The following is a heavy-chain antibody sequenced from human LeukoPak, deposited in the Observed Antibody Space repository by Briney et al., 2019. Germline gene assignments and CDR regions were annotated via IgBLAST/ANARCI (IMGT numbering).Heavy chain of an antibody. CDR2: IYISGST. CDR3: ASGPSGSHWGAFDI. D-gene: IGHD1-26*01. J-gene: IGHJ3*02. CDR1: GGSISSYY. Sequence: PSETLSLTCTVSGGSISSYYWSWIRQPAGKGLEWIGRIYISGSTNYNPSLKSRVTMSVDTSKNQFSLKLSSVTAADTAVYYCASGPSGSHWGAFDIWGQGTMVTVSS. V-gene: IGHV4-4*07.